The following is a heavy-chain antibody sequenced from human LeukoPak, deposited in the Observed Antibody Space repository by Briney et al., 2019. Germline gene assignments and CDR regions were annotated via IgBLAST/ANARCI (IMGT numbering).Heavy chain of an antibody. CDR2: VIDSGSGA. CDR1: GFTFSNYG. D-gene: IGHD6-19*01. CDR3: APDLRGSAWSLDY. J-gene: IGHJ4*02. V-gene: IGHV3-23*01. Sequence: GGSLRLSCAASGFTFSNYGMSWVRQAPGKGLEWVSVVIDSGSGAYYADSVKGRFTISRDNSKNTLYLQMNSLRAEDTAVYYCAPDLRGSAWSLDYWGQGTLVTVSS.